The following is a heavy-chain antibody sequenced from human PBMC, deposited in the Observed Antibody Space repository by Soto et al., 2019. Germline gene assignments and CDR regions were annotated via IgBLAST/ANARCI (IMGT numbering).Heavy chain of an antibody. V-gene: IGHV1-69*12. D-gene: IGHD1-1*01. CDR1: GGTFRNSA. J-gene: IGHJ6*02. CDR2: IMPIFRTP. CDR3: ARDNDRPQLGGNYYYILDV. Sequence: QVQPEQSGAEVKKPGSSVKVSCKASGGTFRNSAISWVRQAPGQGLEWMGGIMPIFRTPDYAHKFQGRVTITADESTSTAYMELSGLRSDDTAVYYCARDNDRPQLGGNYYYILDVWGHGITVTVSS.